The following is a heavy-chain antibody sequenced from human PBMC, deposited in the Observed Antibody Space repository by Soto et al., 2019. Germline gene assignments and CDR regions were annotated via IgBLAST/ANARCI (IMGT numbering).Heavy chain of an antibody. J-gene: IGHJ4*02. CDR1: GGSFSGYY. CDR2: INHSGST. Sequence: PSETLSLTCAVYGGSFSGYYWSWIRQPPGKGLEWIGEINHSGSTNYNPSLKSRVTISVDTSKNQFSLKLSSVTAADTAVYYCARGPLWSVYYWGQGTLVTVSS. CDR3: ARGPLWSVYY. V-gene: IGHV4-34*01. D-gene: IGHD2-21*01.